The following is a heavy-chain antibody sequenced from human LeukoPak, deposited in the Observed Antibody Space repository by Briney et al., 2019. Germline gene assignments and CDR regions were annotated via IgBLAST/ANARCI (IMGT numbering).Heavy chain of an antibody. CDR2: IYYSGST. D-gene: IGHD2-2*01. CDR3: ARQVRIDIVVVPAAMRGSFDY. J-gene: IGHJ4*02. V-gene: IGHV4-39*01. Sequence: SETLSLTCTVSGGSISSSSYYWGWIRQPPGKGLEWIGSIYYSGSTYYNPSLKSRVTISVDTSKSQFSLKLSSVTAADTAVYYCARQVRIDIVVVPAAMRGSFDYWGQGTLVTVSS. CDR1: GGSISSSSYY.